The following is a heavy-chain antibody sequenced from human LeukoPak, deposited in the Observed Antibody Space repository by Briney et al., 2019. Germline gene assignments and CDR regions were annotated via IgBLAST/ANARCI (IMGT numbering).Heavy chain of an antibody. CDR2: ISGSGGST. CDR1: GFIFSSHA. Sequence: GGSLRLSCAASGFIFSSHAMSWVRQAPGKGLEWVLDISGSGGSTLYADSVKGRFTISRDNSKNTLYLQMNSLRAEDTAVYYCVNTGTYLGLVDYWGQGTLVTVSS. CDR3: VNTGTYLGLVDY. D-gene: IGHD1-14*01. J-gene: IGHJ4*02. V-gene: IGHV3-23*01.